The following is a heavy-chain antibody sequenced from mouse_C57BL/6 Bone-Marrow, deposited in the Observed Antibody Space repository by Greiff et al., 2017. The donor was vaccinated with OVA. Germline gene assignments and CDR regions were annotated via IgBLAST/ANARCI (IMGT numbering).Heavy chain of an antibody. CDR1: GYAFSSYW. CDR2: IYPGDGDT. D-gene: IGHD1-1*01. J-gene: IGHJ2*01. V-gene: IGHV1-80*01. Sequence: QVQLQQSGAELVKTGASVKISCKASGYAFSSYWMNWVKQRPGKGLEWIGQIYPGDGDTNYNGKFKGKATLTADKSSSTAYMQLSSLTSEDSAVYFCARWPTYYYGSSYDFDYWGQGTTLTVSS. CDR3: ARWPTYYYGSSYDFDY.